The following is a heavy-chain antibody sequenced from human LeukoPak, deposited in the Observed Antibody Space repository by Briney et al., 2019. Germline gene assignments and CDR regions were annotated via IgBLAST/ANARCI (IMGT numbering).Heavy chain of an antibody. CDR2: LSFNGEST. D-gene: IGHD5-18*01. Sequence: PGGSLRLSCAASGFTFSSYAMTWVRQAPGKGLEWVSSLSFNGESTYYADSAKGRFTISRDNSKNTLYLQMNTLRHEDTAVYYCAKGWDVNTAIDYWGQGALVTVSS. CDR1: GFTFSSYA. J-gene: IGHJ4*02. V-gene: IGHV3-23*01. CDR3: AKGWDVNTAIDY.